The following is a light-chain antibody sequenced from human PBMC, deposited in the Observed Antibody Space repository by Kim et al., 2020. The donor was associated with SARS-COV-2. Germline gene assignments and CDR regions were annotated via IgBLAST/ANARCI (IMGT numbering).Light chain of an antibody. CDR1: SAISGNNY. J-gene: IGLJ2*01. CDR2: VNS. Sequence: GRKATIPSSGSSAISGNNYVSWYQQLPGTAPKLLIYVNSKRPSGIPDRFSGSKSGTSATLGITGLQTGDEADYYCGSCDSSVSSGVFGGGTQLTVL. CDR3: GSCDSSVSSGV. V-gene: IGLV1-51*01.